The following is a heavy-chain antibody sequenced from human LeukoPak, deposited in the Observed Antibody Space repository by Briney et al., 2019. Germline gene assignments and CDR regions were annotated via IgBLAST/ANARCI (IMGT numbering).Heavy chain of an antibody. J-gene: IGHJ4*02. D-gene: IGHD2-2*01. CDR2: IYFIGST. Sequence: SETLSLTCAVSGYSISSGYYWGWIRQPPGKGLEWIGSIYFIGSTYYNPSLKSRVTISVDTSKNQFSLKLSSVTAADTAVYYCARHGPSLSTSFDYWGQGTLVTVSS. V-gene: IGHV4-38-2*01. CDR1: GYSISSGYY. CDR3: ARHGPSLSTSFDY.